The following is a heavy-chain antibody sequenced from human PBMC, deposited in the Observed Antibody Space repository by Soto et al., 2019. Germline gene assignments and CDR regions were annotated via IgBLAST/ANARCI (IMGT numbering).Heavy chain of an antibody. CDR1: GYSFTSYW. CDR2: IDPSDSYT. D-gene: IGHD3-9*01. Sequence: GGSLKISCKGSGYSFTSYWISWVRQMPGKGLEWMGRIDPSDSYTNYSPSFQGHVTISADKSISTAYLQWSSLKASDTAMYYCARFITIFNGMDVWGQGTTVTVSS. CDR3: ARFITIFNGMDV. V-gene: IGHV5-10-1*01. J-gene: IGHJ6*01.